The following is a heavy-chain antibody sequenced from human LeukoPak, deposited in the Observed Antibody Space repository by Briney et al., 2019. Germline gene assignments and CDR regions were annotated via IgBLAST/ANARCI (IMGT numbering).Heavy chain of an antibody. Sequence: ASVKVSCKASGYTFTSYGISWVRQAPGQGLEWMGWISAYNGNTNYAQKLQGRVTMTTDTSTSTAYMELRSLRSDDTAVYYCARMYYDILTALITEFDYWGQGTLVTVSS. D-gene: IGHD3-9*01. V-gene: IGHV1-18*01. CDR2: ISAYNGNT. CDR3: ARMYYDILTALITEFDY. CDR1: GYTFTSYG. J-gene: IGHJ4*02.